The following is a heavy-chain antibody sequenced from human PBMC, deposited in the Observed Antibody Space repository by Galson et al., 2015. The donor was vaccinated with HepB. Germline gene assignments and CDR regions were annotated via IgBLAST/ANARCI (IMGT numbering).Heavy chain of an antibody. CDR3: ARAEGYCSGGSCPKNWFDP. J-gene: IGHJ5*02. Sequence: SVKVSCKASGGTFSSYAISWVRQAPGQGLEWMGGIIPIFGTANYAQKFQGRVTITADESTSTAYMELSSLRSEDTAVYYCARAEGYCSGGSCPKNWFDPWGQGTLVTVSS. D-gene: IGHD2-15*01. CDR1: GGTFSSYA. V-gene: IGHV1-69*13. CDR2: IIPIFGTA.